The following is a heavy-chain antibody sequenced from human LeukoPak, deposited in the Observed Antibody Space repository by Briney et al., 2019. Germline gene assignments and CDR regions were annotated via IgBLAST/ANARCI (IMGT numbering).Heavy chain of an antibody. V-gene: IGHV3-7*01. CDR2: IKQDGSEK. CDR1: GFTFSDYW. Sequence: PGGSLRLSCAASGFTFSDYWMTWVRQAPGKGPEWVANIKQDGSEKYYVDSVRGRFTISRDNAKNSLFLQMNSLRVEDTAVYYCARQGGSSSRRSPIDYWGQGTLVTVSS. CDR3: ARQGGSSSRRSPIDY. J-gene: IGHJ4*02. D-gene: IGHD6-6*01.